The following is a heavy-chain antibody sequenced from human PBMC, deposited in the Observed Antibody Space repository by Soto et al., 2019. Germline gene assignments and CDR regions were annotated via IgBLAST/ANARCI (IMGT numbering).Heavy chain of an antibody. CDR3: ARESHDILTGPPWVWYFDL. CDR1: GGSFSGYY. D-gene: IGHD3-9*01. V-gene: IGHV4-34*01. J-gene: IGHJ2*01. CDR2: INDRGSI. Sequence: QVQLQQWGAGPLRPLETLSLTCGVSGGSFSGYYWAWIRQSPGKGLEWIGEINDRGSINYNPSPKSRVSISVGTSKNHYSLKLRSVTAADTAVYYCARESHDILTGPPWVWYFDLWGRGTLVTVSS.